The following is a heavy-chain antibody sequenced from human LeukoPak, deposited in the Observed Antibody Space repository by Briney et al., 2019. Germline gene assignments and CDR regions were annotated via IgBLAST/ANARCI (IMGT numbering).Heavy chain of an antibody. D-gene: IGHD4-17*01. Sequence: GGSLRLSCAASGFTFSSYAMSWVRQAPGTGLEWVSVISGNGGSTYYADSVKGRFNISRDNSKNTLYMQMNSLRAEDTALYYCAKVRVDYCDYGLDYWGQGTLVSVSS. CDR2: ISGNGGST. CDR1: GFTFSSYA. CDR3: AKVRVDYCDYGLDY. J-gene: IGHJ4*02. V-gene: IGHV3-23*01.